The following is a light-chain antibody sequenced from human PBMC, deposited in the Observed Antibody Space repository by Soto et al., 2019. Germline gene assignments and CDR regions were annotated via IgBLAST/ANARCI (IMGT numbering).Light chain of an antibody. V-gene: IGKV3D-20*01. J-gene: IGKJ2*01. CDR2: ETS. CDR3: LSSAGPPYI. Sequence: EILLTQSPATLSLSPGERATLSCGASQSIRISDLAWYQQKPGLAPRLLIYETSTTATAIPDRFSGSGSGTDFTLTISRLEPEDFAVYYCLSSAGPPYIFGRGTKVELK. CDR1: QSIRISD.